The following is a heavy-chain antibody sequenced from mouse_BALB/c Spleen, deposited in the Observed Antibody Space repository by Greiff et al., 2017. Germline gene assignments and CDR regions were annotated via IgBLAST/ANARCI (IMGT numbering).Heavy chain of an antibody. V-gene: IGHV5-6*01. J-gene: IGHJ4*01. Sequence: EVQVVESGGDLVKPGGSLKLSCAASGFTFSSYGMSWVRQTPDKRLEWVATISSGGSYTYYPDSVKGRFTMSRDNAKNTLYLQMSSLKSEDTDMYYCERDGCYAMDDGGQGTTGTVSS. D-gene: IGHD2-3*01. CDR1: GFTFSSYG. CDR2: ISSGGSYT. CDR3: ERDGCYAMDD.